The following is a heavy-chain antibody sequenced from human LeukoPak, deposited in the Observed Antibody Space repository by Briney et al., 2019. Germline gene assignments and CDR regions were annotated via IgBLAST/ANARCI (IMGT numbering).Heavy chain of an antibody. V-gene: IGHV1-2*02. CDR2: INPNSGGT. D-gene: IGHD6-19*01. J-gene: IGHJ4*02. CDR3: ARGPPIDSSGWSAEDY. CDR1: RYTSTGYS. Sequence: ASVKASCTVSRYTSTGYSTHWVRQTPGQGLEWMGWINPNSGGTNYAQKFQGRVTMTRDTSISTAYVELSRLRSDDTAVYYCARGPPIDSSGWSAEDYWGQGTLVTVSS.